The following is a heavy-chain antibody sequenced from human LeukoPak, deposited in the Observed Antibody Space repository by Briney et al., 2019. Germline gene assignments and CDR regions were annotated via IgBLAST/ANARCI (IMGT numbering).Heavy chain of an antibody. CDR1: GFTFSNYG. D-gene: IGHD6-19*01. CDR2: IWFDGRSK. Sequence: GGSLRLSCAASGFTFSNYGMHWVRQAPGKGLEWVALIWFDGRSKFHADSVKGRFTISRDNSKNTLFLQMNSLRAEDTAVYYCAREWGPIAVSGGPGYWGQGALVTVSS. V-gene: IGHV3-33*01. J-gene: IGHJ4*02. CDR3: AREWGPIAVSGGPGY.